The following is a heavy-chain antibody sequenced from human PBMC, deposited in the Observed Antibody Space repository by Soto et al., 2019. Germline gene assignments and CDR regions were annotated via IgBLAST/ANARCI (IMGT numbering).Heavy chain of an antibody. V-gene: IGHV3-11*06. CDR2: ISSSSSYT. D-gene: IGHD6-13*01. J-gene: IGHJ4*02. CDR1: GFTFSDYY. Sequence: GESLKISCAASGFTFSDYYMSWIRQAPGKGLEWVSYISSSSSYTNYADSVKGRFTISRDNAKNSLYLQMNSLRAEDTAVYYCARVAFLGSSWYYFDYWGQGTLVTVSS. CDR3: ARVAFLGSSWYYFDY.